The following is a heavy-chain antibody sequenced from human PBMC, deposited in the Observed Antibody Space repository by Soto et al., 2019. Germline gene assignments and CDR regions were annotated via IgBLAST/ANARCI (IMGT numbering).Heavy chain of an antibody. V-gene: IGHV4-59*08. CDR1: GGSISSYY. Sequence: QVQLQESGPGLVKPSETLSLTCTVSGGSISSYYWSWIRQPPGKGLEWIGYIYYSGSTNYNPSLNSRAPIPXDTSKNQFSLKLSSVTAADTAVYYCARRYGGTFDYWGQGTLVTVSS. D-gene: IGHD2-15*01. CDR2: IYYSGST. CDR3: ARRYGGTFDY. J-gene: IGHJ4*02.